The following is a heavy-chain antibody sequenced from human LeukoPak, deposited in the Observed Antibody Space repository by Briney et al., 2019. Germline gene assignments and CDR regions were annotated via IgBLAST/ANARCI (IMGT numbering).Heavy chain of an antibody. CDR2: INSDGSST. J-gene: IGHJ4*02. D-gene: IGHD6-13*01. CDR3: ARGSLWQQLAHFDY. V-gene: IGHV3-74*01. CDR1: GFTFSSYW. Sequence: GGSLRLSCAASGFTFSSYWKHWVRQAPGKGLVWVSRINSDGSSTSYADSVKGRFTISRDNAKNTLYLQMNSLRAEDTAVYYCARGSLWQQLAHFDYWGQGTLVTVSS.